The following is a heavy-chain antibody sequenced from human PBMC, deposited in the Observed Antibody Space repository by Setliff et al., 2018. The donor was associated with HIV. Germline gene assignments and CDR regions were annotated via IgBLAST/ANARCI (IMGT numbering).Heavy chain of an antibody. CDR2: IFYSGTT. D-gene: IGHD6-19*01. V-gene: IGHV4-59*01. CDR1: EGYITGYY. Sequence: PSETLSLTCTVSEGYITGYYWTWIRQPPGRGLEWIGYIFYSGTTKFNPSLKSRAAISVDSSNNQFSLKMTSVTAADTAVYFCARGSGWYYYYMDVWGKGTTVTVSS. J-gene: IGHJ6*03. CDR3: ARGSGWYYYYMDV.